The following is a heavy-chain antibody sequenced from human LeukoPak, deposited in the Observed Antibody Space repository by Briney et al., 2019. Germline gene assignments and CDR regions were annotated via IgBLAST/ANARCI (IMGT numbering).Heavy chain of an antibody. J-gene: IGHJ5*02. CDR3: AREADIVAVPAAHRYNWFDP. Sequence: ASVKVSCKASGYTFTGYYMHWVRQAPGQGLEWMGWINPNSGGTNYAQKFQGRVTMTRDTSISTAYMELSRLRSDDTAVYYCAREADIVAVPAAHRYNWFDPWGQGTLVTVSS. CDR2: INPNSGGT. V-gene: IGHV1-2*02. D-gene: IGHD2-2*01. CDR1: GYTFTGYY.